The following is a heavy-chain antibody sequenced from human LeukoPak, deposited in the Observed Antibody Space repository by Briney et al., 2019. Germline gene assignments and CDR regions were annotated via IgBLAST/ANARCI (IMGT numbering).Heavy chain of an antibody. D-gene: IGHD2-15*01. V-gene: IGHV3-30*18. Sequence: HPGGSLRLSCAASGFTFSSYGMHWVRQAPGKVLEWVAVISYDGSNKYYADSVKGRFTISRDNSKNTLYLQMNSLRAEDTAVYYCAKDRKWSADYWGQGTLVTVSS. CDR2: ISYDGSNK. CDR3: AKDRKWSADY. CDR1: GFTFSSYG. J-gene: IGHJ4*02.